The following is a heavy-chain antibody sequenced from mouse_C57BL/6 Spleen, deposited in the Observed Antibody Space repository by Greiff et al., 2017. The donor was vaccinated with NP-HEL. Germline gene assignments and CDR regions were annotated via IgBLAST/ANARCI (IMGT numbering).Heavy chain of an antibody. J-gene: IGHJ3*01. CDR2: IDPSDSYT. CDR1: GYTFTSYW. V-gene: IGHV1-50*01. Sequence: QVQLQQPGAELVKPGASVKLSCKASGYTFTSYWMQWVKQRPGQGLEWIGEIDPSDSYTNYNQKFKGKATLTVDTSSSTAYMQLSSLTSEDYAVYYCARAGGYDGAYWGQGTLVTVSA. D-gene: IGHD2-2*01. CDR3: ARAGGYDGAY.